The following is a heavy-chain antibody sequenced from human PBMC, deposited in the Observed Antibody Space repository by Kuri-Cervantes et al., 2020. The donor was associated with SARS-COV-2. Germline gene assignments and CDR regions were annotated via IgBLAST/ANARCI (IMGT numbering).Heavy chain of an antibody. CDR1: GGSISSSSYY. Sequence: GSLRLSCTVSGGSISSSSYYWGWIRQPPGKGLEWIGSIYYSGSTYYNPSLKSRVTISVDTSKNQFSLKLSSVTAADTAVYYCARARIAAVGYNWFDPWGQGTLVTDSS. D-gene: IGHD6-13*01. CDR2: IYYSGST. J-gene: IGHJ5*02. CDR3: ARARIAAVGYNWFDP. V-gene: IGHV4-39*01.